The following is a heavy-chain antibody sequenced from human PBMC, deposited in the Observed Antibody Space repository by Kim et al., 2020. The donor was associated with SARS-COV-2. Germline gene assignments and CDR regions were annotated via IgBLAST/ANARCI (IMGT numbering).Heavy chain of an antibody. D-gene: IGHD2-2*01. CDR1: GGSFSGYY. V-gene: IGHV4-34*01. Sequence: SETLSLTCAVYGGSFSGYYWSWIRQPPGKGLEWIGRIHQSGNINYNPSLKSRVTMSVDTSKNQFSLRLTSVTAADTASYYCARGRAGVVPAPILGIGPHYDSFILDVWGHGAPVTVSS. J-gene: IGHJ6*02. CDR3: ARGRAGVVPAPILGIGPHYDSFILDV. CDR2: IHQSGNI.